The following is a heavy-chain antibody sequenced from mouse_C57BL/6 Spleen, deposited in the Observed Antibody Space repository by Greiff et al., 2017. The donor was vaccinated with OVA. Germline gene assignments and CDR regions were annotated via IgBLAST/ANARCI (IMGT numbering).Heavy chain of an antibody. J-gene: IGHJ3*01. CDR1: GYTFTSYG. CDR3: ARDCNWEWFAY. D-gene: IGHD4-1*01. Sequence: VQLQESGAELARPGASVKLSCKASGYTFTSYGISWVKQRTGQGLEWIGEIYPRSGNTYYNEKFKGKATLTADKSSSTAYMEPRSLTSEDSAVYFCARDCNWEWFAYWGQGTLVTVSA. V-gene: IGHV1-81*01. CDR2: IYPRSGNT.